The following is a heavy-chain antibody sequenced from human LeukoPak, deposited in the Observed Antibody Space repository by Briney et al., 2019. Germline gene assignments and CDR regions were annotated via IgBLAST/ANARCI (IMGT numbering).Heavy chain of an antibody. CDR3: AKFRSLRYSSGPLDY. CDR2: IYSGGST. V-gene: IGHV3-53*01. Sequence: GGSLRLSCAASGFTVSSNYMSWVRQAPGKGLEWVSVIYSGGSTYYADSVKGRFTISRDNSKNTLYLQMNSLRAEDTAVYYCAKFRSLRYSSGPLDYWGQGTLVTVSS. D-gene: IGHD6-19*01. J-gene: IGHJ4*02. CDR1: GFTVSSNY.